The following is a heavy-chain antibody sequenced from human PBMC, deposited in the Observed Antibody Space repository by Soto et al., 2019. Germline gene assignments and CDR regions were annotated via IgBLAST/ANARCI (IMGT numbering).Heavy chain of an antibody. CDR3: ARERPATSLVMCY. V-gene: IGHV1-69*12. CDR1: GGTFSSYA. Sequence: QVQPVQSGAEVKKPGSSVKVSCKASGGTFSSYAISWVRQAPGQGLEWMGGIIPIFGTANYAQKFQGRVTITADESTRKGSIKQSSLRPLDMAVYYCARERPATSLVMCYWGQGTLVTVSS. D-gene: IGHD5-18*01. CDR2: IIPIFGTA. J-gene: IGHJ4*02.